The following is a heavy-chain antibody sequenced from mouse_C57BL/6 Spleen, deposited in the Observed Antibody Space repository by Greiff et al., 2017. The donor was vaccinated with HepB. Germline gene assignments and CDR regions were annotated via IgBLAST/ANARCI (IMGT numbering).Heavy chain of an antibody. Sequence: QVQLKQPGAELVRPGSSVKLSCKASGYTFTSYWMHWVKQRPIQGLEWIGNIDPSDSETHYNQKFKDKATLTVDKSSSTAYMQLSSLTSEDSAVYYCARRGVYGYDFYAMDYWGQGTSVTVSS. CDR1: GYTFTSYW. CDR2: IDPSDSET. D-gene: IGHD2-2*01. V-gene: IGHV1-52*01. J-gene: IGHJ4*01. CDR3: ARRGVYGYDFYAMDY.